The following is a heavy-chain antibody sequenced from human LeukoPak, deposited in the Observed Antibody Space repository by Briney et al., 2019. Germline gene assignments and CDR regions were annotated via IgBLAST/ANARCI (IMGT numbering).Heavy chain of an antibody. J-gene: IGHJ4*02. V-gene: IGHV1-2*02. CDR3: ARLSSVNYYGSGVDY. CDR1: GYTFTGYY. CDR2: INPNSGGT. D-gene: IGHD3-10*01. Sequence: ASVKVSCKASGYTFTGYYMHWGRQAPGQGLEWMGWINPNSGGTNYAQKFQGRVTMTRDTSISTAYMELSRLRSDDTAVYYCARLSSVNYYGSGVDYWGQGTLVTVSS.